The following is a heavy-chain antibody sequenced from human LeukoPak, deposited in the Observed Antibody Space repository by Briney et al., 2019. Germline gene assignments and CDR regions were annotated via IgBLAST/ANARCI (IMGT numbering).Heavy chain of an antibody. CDR1: GGSFSGYY. Sequence: SETLSLTCAVYGGSFSGYYWSWIRQPPGKGLEWIGEINHSGSTNYNPSLKSRATISVDTSKNQFSLKLSSVTAADTAVYYCVREAATDYYDSSGYYRQTEVFDAWGQGTMVTVSS. D-gene: IGHD3-22*01. CDR3: VREAATDYYDSSGYYRQTEVFDA. V-gene: IGHV4-34*01. CDR2: INHSGST. J-gene: IGHJ3*01.